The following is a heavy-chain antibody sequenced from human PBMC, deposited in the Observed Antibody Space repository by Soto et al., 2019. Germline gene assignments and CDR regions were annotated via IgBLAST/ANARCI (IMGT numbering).Heavy chain of an antibody. CDR2: IYPGDSDT. Sequence: GESLKISCEGSGNSFTTFWIAWVRQMPGKGLEWLGIIYPGDSDTRYSPSFQGHVTISADKSISTAYLQWSSLKASDTAMYYCARLGSVLDFWGQGTVVTVSS. V-gene: IGHV5-51*01. CDR3: ARLGSVLDF. D-gene: IGHD6-19*01. J-gene: IGHJ4*02. CDR1: GNSFTTFW.